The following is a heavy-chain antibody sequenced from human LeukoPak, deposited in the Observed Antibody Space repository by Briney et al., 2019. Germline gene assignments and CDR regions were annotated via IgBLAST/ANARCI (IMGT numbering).Heavy chain of an antibody. CDR3: ARVTAVAGGTMDV. V-gene: IGHV3-7*01. Sequence: GGSLRLSCAASGFTFSSYWMSWVRQAPGKGLEWVANIKQGGSEKYYVDSVKGRFTISRDNAKNSLYVQMNSLRAEDTAVYYCARVTAVAGGTMDVWGKGTTVTVSS. CDR1: GFTFSSYW. J-gene: IGHJ6*03. CDR2: IKQGGSEK. D-gene: IGHD6-19*01.